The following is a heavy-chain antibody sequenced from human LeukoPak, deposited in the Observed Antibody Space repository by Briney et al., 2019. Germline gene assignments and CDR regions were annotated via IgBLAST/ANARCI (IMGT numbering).Heavy chain of an antibody. CDR3: ARTSIAARVADY. J-gene: IGHJ4*02. Sequence: GGSLRLSCAASGFTFSRYSMHWVRQAPGKGLEYVSAISNNGGSTYYAKSVKGRFTISRDNSKNTLYLQMGGLRAEDMAVYYCARTSIAARVADYWGQGTLVTVSS. V-gene: IGHV3-64*01. CDR2: ISNNGGST. CDR1: GFTFSRYS. D-gene: IGHD6-6*01.